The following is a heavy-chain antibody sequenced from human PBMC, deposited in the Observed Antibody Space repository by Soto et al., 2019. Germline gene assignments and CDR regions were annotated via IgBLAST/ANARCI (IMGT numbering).Heavy chain of an antibody. CDR2: FYSAGHR. CDR1: GFIVRTNY. CDR3: ARAKVTPGTYYMDV. D-gene: IGHD4-17*01. Sequence: GGSLRLSCAATGFIVRTNYISWVRQAPGKGLEWVSVFYSAGHRYYADSVKGRFTMSRDNSENTVFLQMNNVRADDAAVYFCARAKVTPGTYYMDVWGKGTTVTVSS. V-gene: IGHV3-66*01. J-gene: IGHJ6*03.